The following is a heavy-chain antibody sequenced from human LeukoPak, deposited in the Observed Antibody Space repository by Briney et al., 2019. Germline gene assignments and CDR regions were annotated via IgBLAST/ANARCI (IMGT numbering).Heavy chain of an antibody. J-gene: IGHJ3*02. CDR2: IKQDGSEK. D-gene: IGHD5-24*01. CDR3: ARVMSRDGYNCAFDI. CDR1: GFTFSSYW. Sequence: PGGSLRLSCAASGFTFSSYWMSWVRQAPGKGLEWVANIKQDGSEKYYVDSVKGRFTISRDNAKNSLYLQMNSLRAEDTAVYYCARVMSRDGYNCAFDIWGQGTMVTVSS. V-gene: IGHV3-7*03.